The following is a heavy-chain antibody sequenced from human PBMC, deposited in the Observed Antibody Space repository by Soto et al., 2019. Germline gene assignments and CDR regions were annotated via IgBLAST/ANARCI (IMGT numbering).Heavy chain of an antibody. D-gene: IGHD3-22*01. CDR3: GRGRSGQVVVFY. Sequence: ASVKVSCKTSGYTFTGHYIHWVRQAPQQGPEWMGEIGPESGATRYAQKFRGRVTMTMDTSITTVYMELKNLSPDDTAVYYCGRGRSGQVVVFYWGQGTPVTVSS. CDR1: GYTFTGHY. V-gene: IGHV1-2*02. J-gene: IGHJ4*02. CDR2: IGPESGAT.